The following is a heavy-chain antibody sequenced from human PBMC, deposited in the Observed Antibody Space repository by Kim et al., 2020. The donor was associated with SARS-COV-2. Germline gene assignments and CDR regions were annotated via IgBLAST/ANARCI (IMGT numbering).Heavy chain of an antibody. CDR2: IYSGDKT. D-gene: IGHD6-13*01. V-gene: IGHV3-66*01. CDR1: GFTVSSNY. J-gene: IGHJ4*02. Sequence: GGSLRLSCAASGFTVSSNYMSWLRQAPGMGLEWLSVIYSGDKTYYVESVKGRLTISRDNSKNTLYLQMSSLRVEDTAVYYCATNLAAAGVVWGQGTLVTV. CDR3: ATNLAAAGVV.